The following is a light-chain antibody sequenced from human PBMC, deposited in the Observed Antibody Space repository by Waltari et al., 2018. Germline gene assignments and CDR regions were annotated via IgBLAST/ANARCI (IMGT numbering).Light chain of an antibody. CDR3: QVWASGTYV. CDR1: NIGSKS. CDR2: RDI. Sequence: SYDLTDSISVSVALGQTAKIACGGNNIGSKSVHWYQQKPGKAPILVIYRDIRRPSGISERFSGSNSGNTATLTISRAQVVDEADYFCQVWASGTYVFAGGTKLTVL. V-gene: IGLV3-9*01. J-gene: IGLJ1*01.